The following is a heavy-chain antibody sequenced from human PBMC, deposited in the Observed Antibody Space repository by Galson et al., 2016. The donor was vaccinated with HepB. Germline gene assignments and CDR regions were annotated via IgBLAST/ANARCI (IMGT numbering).Heavy chain of an antibody. J-gene: IGHJ5*02. CDR2: INQDGSNK. Sequence: SLRLSCAGSGLTFSNNWMTWVRQAPGRGLEWVAYINQDGSNKAYVGSVKGRFTVSRDNAKNSLCLQVNSLRVEDTAVYYCAVYGNTRPSRSFGPWGQGTLVTVSS. V-gene: IGHV3-7*03. D-gene: IGHD2-8*01. CDR3: AVYGNTRPSRSFGP. CDR1: GLTFSNNW.